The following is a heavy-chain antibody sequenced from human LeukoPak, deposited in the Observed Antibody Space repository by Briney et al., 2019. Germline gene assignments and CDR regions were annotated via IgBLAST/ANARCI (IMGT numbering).Heavy chain of an antibody. V-gene: IGHV1-46*01. CDR3: AREAAAGTTSFDY. Sequence: GASVKVSCKASGYTFTGHYMHWVRQAPGQGLEWMGIINPSGGGSSYAQKFQGRVTMTRDTSTSTVYMKLSSLRSEDTALYYCAREAAAGTTSFDYWGQGTLVTVSS. D-gene: IGHD6-13*01. J-gene: IGHJ4*02. CDR2: INPSGGGS. CDR1: GYTFTGHY.